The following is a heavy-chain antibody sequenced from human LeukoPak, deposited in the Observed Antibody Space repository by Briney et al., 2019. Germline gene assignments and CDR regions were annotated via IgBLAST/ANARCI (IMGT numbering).Heavy chain of an antibody. CDR3: AREVSGDAWYNWLDP. D-gene: IGHD4-17*01. Sequence: GGSLRLSCAASGFTFSTYWVHWVRQAPGKGLVWVSRINPDGSETDYADSVKGRFTISRDNARNTLYLQMNSLRAEDTAVYYCAREVSGDAWYNWLDPWGQGTLVTVSS. J-gene: IGHJ5*02. CDR1: GFTFSTYW. CDR2: INPDGSET. V-gene: IGHV3-74*01.